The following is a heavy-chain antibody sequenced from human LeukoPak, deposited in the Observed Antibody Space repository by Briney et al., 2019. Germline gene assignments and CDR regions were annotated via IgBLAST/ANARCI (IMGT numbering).Heavy chain of an antibody. CDR1: GFTFSSYA. CDR2: ISGSGGST. D-gene: IGHD6-19*01. V-gene: IGHV3-23*01. CDR3: ADQVRGWTSFDY. Sequence: GGSLRLSCAASGFTFSSYAMSWVRQAPGKGLEWVSAISGSGGSTYYADSVKGRFTISRDNSKKTLYLQMNSLRTQPTTVYYCADQVRGWTSFDYWGQGTLVTVSS. J-gene: IGHJ4*02.